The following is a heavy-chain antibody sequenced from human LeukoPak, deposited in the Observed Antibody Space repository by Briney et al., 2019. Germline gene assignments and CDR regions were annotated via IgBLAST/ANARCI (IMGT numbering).Heavy chain of an antibody. Sequence: SQTLSLTCAISGDNVSTNSGACNWIRQSPSRGLEWLGRTFYRSKWYFDYAVSVKSRITINPDTSKNQFSLQLDSVTPEDTAVYFCAGHSSGWSRFDYWGQGTLVTVSS. D-gene: IGHD6-19*01. V-gene: IGHV6-1*01. CDR3: AGHSSGWSRFDY. CDR2: TFYRSKWYF. J-gene: IGHJ4*02. CDR1: GDNVSTNSGA.